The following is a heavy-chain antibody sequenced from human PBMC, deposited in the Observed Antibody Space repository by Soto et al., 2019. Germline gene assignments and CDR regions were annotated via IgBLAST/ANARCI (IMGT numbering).Heavy chain of an antibody. V-gene: IGHV4-34*01. J-gene: IGHJ5*02. CDR1: GGSFSDNY. CDR3: ARGRGEIQGP. CDR2: INHSGST. D-gene: IGHD3-16*01. Sequence: SETLSLTCAVYGGSFSDNYCSWIRQPPWKGLEWLGEINHSGSTNHNPSLKSRVTILADTSKKQFSLKLSSVTAADTAVYYCARGRGEIQGPWGQGTLV.